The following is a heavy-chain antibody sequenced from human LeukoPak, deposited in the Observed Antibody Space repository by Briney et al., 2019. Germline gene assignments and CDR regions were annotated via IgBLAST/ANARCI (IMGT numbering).Heavy chain of an antibody. Sequence: PGGSLRLSYAVSGITLSNYGMSWVRQAPGKGLEWVAGISDSGGSTNYADSVKGRFTISRDNPKNTLYLQMNSLRAEDTAVYFCAKRGVVIRVILVGFHKEAYYFDSWGQGALVTVSS. CDR2: ISDSGGST. J-gene: IGHJ4*02. CDR3: AKRGVVIRVILVGFHKEAYYFDS. D-gene: IGHD3-22*01. V-gene: IGHV3-23*01. CDR1: GITLSNYG.